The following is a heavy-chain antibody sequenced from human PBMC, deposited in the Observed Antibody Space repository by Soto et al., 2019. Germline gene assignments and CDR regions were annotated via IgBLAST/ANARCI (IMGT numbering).Heavy chain of an antibody. CDR2: MNPHTGKT. J-gene: IGHJ4*02. CDR1: EYTFTSYD. D-gene: IGHD2-15*01. CDR3: ARESYCTGGSCYFDY. V-gene: IGHV1-8*01. Sequence: QEQLVQSGAEVKKPGASVKVSCKTSEYTFTSYDISWVRQAAGQGLEWLGWMNPHTGKTTFAQRFQGRITMTRDTSIDTAYMELSSLTSEDTASYYCARESYCTGGSCYFDYWGQGTLVTVSS.